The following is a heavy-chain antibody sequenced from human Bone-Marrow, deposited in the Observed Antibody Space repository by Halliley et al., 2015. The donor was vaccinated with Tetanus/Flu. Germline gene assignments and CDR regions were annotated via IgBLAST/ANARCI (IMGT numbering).Heavy chain of an antibody. CDR1: GFTFSRYA. J-gene: IGHJ6*02. Sequence: MQLVQSGGGLVKPGGSLRLSCAASGFTFSRYAMHWVRQAPGKGLEWVSSITTSSSYIYYAASVKGRFTVSRDNARQSVHLQMNSLSAEDTAVYYCARDDGSYYDSSGMDVWGQGTTVTVSS. CDR3: ARDDGSYYDSSGMDV. CDR2: ITTSSSYI. V-gene: IGHV3-21*01. D-gene: IGHD3-22*01.